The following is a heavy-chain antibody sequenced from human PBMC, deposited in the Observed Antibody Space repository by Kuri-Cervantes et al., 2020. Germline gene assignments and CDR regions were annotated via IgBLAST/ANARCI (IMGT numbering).Heavy chain of an antibody. Sequence: SVKVSCKASGGTFSSYAISWVRQAPGQGLEWMGGIIPIFGTANYAQKFQGRVTITMDESTSTAYMELSSLRSEDTAVYYCARDRGIAAAGGWFDPWGQGTLVTVSS. CDR3: ARDRGIAAAGGWFDP. V-gene: IGHV1-69*05. J-gene: IGHJ5*02. CDR1: GGTFSSYA. D-gene: IGHD6-13*01. CDR2: IIPIFGTA.